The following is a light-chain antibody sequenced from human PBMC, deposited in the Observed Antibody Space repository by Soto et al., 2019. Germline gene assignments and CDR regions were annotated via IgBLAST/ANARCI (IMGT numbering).Light chain of an antibody. CDR1: SGHSSYA. CDR2: VKSDGSH. V-gene: IGLV4-69*01. CDR3: QTWGAGHVV. J-gene: IGLJ2*01. Sequence: QLVLTQSPSASASPGASVNLTCTLSSGHSSYAIAWHQQQPEKGPRYLMKVKSDGSHTKGDGIPDRFSGSSSGAERYLTISSLQSEDEADYSCQTWGAGHVVFGGGTKLTVL.